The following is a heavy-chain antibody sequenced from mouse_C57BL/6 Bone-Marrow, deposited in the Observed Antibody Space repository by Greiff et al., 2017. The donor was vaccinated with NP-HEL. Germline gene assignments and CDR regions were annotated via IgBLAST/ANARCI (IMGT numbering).Heavy chain of an antibody. D-gene: IGHD1-1*01. CDR2: IDPANGNT. CDR3: ASITTVVATYWDFGV. J-gene: IGHJ1*03. CDR1: GFNITNTY. Sequence: EVQLQQSVAELVRPGASVKLSCTASGFNITNTYMHWVKQRPEQGLEWIGRIDPANGNTKYAPKFQGKATITADTSSNTAYLQLSSLTSEDAAIYYCASITTVVATYWDFGVWGTGTTVTVST. V-gene: IGHV14-3*01.